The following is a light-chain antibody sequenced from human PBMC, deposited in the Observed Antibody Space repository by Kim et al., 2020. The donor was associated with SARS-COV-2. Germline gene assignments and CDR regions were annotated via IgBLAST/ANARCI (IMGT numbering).Light chain of an antibody. V-gene: IGLV3-19*01. Sequence: ALGQTVRLTCQGDSLRTYYASWYQKKPGQAPILVIHGKNNRPSGIPDRFSGSSSGNTASLTVTGAQAVDEADYYCISRDNSADHVVFGGGTQLTVL. J-gene: IGLJ2*01. CDR3: ISRDNSADHVV. CDR2: GKN. CDR1: SLRTYY.